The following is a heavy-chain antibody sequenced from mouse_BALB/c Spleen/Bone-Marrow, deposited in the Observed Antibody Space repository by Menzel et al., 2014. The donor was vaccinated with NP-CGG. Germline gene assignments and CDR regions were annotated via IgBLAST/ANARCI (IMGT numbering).Heavy chain of an antibody. CDR2: ISYSGST. Sequence: VQLQQLGPSLVKPSQTLSLTCSVTGDSITSGYWNWIRKFPGNKLEYMGYISYSGSTYYNPSLKSRISITRDTSKNQYYLQLNSVTTEDTATYYCARILLRSYAMDYWGQGTSVTVSS. CDR1: GDSITSGY. CDR3: ARILLRSYAMDY. V-gene: IGHV3-8*02. J-gene: IGHJ4*01. D-gene: IGHD1-1*01.